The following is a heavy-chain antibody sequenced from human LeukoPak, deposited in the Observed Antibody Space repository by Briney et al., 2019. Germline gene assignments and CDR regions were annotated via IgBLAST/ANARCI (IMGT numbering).Heavy chain of an antibody. J-gene: IGHJ4*02. CDR3: ARGLVVPAANDYGVNDC. CDR1: GFTFSSYA. CDR2: ISYDGSNK. Sequence: GGSLRLSCAASGFTFSSYAMHWVRQAPGKGLEWVAVISYDGSNKYYADSVKGRFTISRDNSKNTLYLQMNSLRAEDTAVYYCARGLVVPAANDYGVNDCWGQGTLVTVSS. V-gene: IGHV3-30-3*01. D-gene: IGHD2-2*01.